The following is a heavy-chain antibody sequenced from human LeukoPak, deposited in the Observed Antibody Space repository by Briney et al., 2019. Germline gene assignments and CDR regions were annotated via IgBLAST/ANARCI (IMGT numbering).Heavy chain of an antibody. V-gene: IGHV4-30-4*08. CDR1: GGSISSGGYY. J-gene: IGHJ3*02. CDR3: ARFHGGNSEDAFGI. CDR2: IYYSGST. Sequence: SETLSLTCTVSGGSISSGGYYWSWIRQPPGKGLEWIGYIYYSGSTYYNPSLKSRVTISVDTSKNQFSLKLSSVTAADTAVYYCARFHGGNSEDAFGIWGQGKMVTVSS. D-gene: IGHD4-23*01.